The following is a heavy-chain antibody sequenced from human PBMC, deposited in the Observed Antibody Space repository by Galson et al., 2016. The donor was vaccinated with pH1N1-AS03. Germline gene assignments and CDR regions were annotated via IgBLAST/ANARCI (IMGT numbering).Heavy chain of an antibody. CDR3: ATGDLRSYCFDP. Sequence: SVKVSCKASGGTFSKYTFNWLRQAPGQGLEWMGRIIPILGITNYAQKFQDRVTIIADKSTNSAYMNLSSLRSEDTAMYYCATGDLRSYCFDPWGQETRVTVS. CDR1: GGTFSKYT. D-gene: IGHD3-10*01. V-gene: IGHV1-69*02. J-gene: IGHJ5*01. CDR2: IIPILGIT.